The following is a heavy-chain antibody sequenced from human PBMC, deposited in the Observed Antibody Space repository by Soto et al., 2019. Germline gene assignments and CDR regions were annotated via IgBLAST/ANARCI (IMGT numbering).Heavy chain of an antibody. Sequence: GESLKISCKGSGYSFTISWIGWVRQMPGKGLEYMGIIYPGDSDTRYSPSFQGQVTISADKSISTAYLQWSSLKASDTAMYYCARPIDYDPYYFDYWGQGTLVNVSS. J-gene: IGHJ4*02. CDR1: GYSFTISW. D-gene: IGHD3-3*01. CDR2: IYPGDSDT. V-gene: IGHV5-51*01. CDR3: ARPIDYDPYYFDY.